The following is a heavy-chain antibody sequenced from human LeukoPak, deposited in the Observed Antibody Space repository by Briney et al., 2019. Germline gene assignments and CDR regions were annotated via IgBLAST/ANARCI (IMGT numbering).Heavy chain of an antibody. CDR3: ARRSAHYYYYYMDV. V-gene: IGHV4-39*07. Sequence: PSETLSLTCTVSGGSISSSSYYWGWIRQPPGKGLEWIGEINHSGSTNYNPSLKSRVTISVDTSKNQFSLKLSSVTAADTAVYYCARRSAHYYYYYMDVWGKGTTATISS. J-gene: IGHJ6*03. CDR1: GGSISSSSYY. CDR2: INHSGST.